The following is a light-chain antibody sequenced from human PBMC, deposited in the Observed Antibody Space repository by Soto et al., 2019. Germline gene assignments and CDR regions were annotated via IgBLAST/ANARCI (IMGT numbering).Light chain of an antibody. CDR3: QQFNSYLRT. CDR2: DAS. J-gene: IGKJ1*01. Sequence: AIQLIQSPSSLSASVGDRVTITCRASQGISSALAWYQQKPGKPPKLLIYDASSLESGVPSRFSGSGSGTDFTLTISSLQPEDFATYYCQQFNSYLRTFGQGTKVEIK. CDR1: QGISSA. V-gene: IGKV1-13*02.